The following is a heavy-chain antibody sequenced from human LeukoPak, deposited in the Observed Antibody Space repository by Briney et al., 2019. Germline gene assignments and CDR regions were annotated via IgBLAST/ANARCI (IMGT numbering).Heavy chain of an antibody. Sequence: PSETLSLTCTVSGGSISSYYWSWIRQPPGKGLEWIGYIYYSGSTNYNPSLKSRVTISVDTSKNQFSLKLSSVTAADTAVYYCASSITGTPYYFDYWGQGTLVTVSS. CDR3: ASSITGTPYYFDY. CDR1: GGSISSYY. J-gene: IGHJ4*02. CDR2: IYYSGST. V-gene: IGHV4-59*01. D-gene: IGHD1-20*01.